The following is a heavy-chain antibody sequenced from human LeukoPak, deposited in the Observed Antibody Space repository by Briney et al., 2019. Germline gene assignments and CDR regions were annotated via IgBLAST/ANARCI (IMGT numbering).Heavy chain of an antibody. D-gene: IGHD2-2*01. CDR1: GFTLSSYG. Sequence: PGMSLRLSCAASGFTLSSYGMHWVRQAPGKGLEWVAVTSYDGSNNYYVDSVKGRFTISRDNSKNTMYLQMNGLRVEDTAVYYCARENLERQYPLGSAYYYYGMDVWGQGTTVTVSS. J-gene: IGHJ6*02. CDR2: TSYDGSNN. V-gene: IGHV3-30*03. CDR3: ARENLERQYPLGSAYYYYGMDV.